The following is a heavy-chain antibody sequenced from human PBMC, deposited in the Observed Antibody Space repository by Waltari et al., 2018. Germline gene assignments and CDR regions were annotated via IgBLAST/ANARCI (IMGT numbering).Heavy chain of an antibody. D-gene: IGHD2-15*01. Sequence: EMQLLESGGGLVQPGGSLRLSCAASGFIFSHYALSWVRRAPGKGLEVVSAITGSGDRTYYPKSVEGPVTNSRDNSKNTLDLQMNSLRAEETAIYYCAKARYCRGGDCDFDFWGQGMLGTVSS. CDR2: ITGSGDRT. CDR3: AKARYCRGGDCDFDF. J-gene: IGHJ4*02. CDR1: GFIFSHYA. V-gene: IGHV3-23*01.